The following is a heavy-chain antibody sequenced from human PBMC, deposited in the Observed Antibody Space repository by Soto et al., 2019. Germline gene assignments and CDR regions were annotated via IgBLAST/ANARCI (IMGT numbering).Heavy chain of an antibody. J-gene: IGHJ4*02. V-gene: IGHV4-59*01. D-gene: IGHD5-18*01. Sequence: SETLSLTCAVSGGSISNYYWNWIRQSPGKGLEWIGYIYSSGSTHYNPSLQNRVTISIDTSKNQVSLKVNSVTAADTAVYYCARDHPHSYGVYYFDYWGQGTPVTVSS. CDR3: ARDHPHSYGVYYFDY. CDR1: GGSISNYY. CDR2: IYSSGST.